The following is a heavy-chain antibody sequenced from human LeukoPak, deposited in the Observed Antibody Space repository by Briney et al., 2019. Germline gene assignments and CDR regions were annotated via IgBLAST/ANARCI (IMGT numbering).Heavy chain of an antibody. CDR2: ISHRGSVT. Sequence: GGSLRLSCAASGFTFGSYAMHWVRQAPGKGLEWVAVISHRGSVTYYVDSVKGRFTISRDNSQSTLYLQMSSLRIEDTAIYYCAKGPPWGSGPLDYWGQGTLVSVSS. CDR3: AKGPPWGSGPLDY. V-gene: IGHV3-30-3*01. CDR1: GFTFGSYA. D-gene: IGHD3-16*01. J-gene: IGHJ4*02.